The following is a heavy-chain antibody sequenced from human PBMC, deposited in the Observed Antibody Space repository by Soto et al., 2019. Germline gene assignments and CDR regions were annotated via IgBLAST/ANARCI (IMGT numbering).Heavy chain of an antibody. J-gene: IGHJ4*02. V-gene: IGHV1-18*01. CDR1: GYIFTSYG. D-gene: IGHD3-10*01. Sequence: QGQLVQSGAEVKKPGASVKVSFKASGYIFTSYGISWVRQAPGGGLEWVGWISNYNGITNYAQKVQGRVTMTTDRSTSTAYMELRSLRSDDTAVYYCAESMGGSGTYVSWGQGTLVTVSS. CDR3: AESMGGSGTYVS. CDR2: ISNYNGIT.